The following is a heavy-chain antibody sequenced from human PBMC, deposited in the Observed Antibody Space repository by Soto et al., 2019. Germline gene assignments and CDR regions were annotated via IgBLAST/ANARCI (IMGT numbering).Heavy chain of an antibody. D-gene: IGHD3-22*01. V-gene: IGHV3-30-3*01. CDR1: GFTFSSYA. J-gene: IGHJ6*02. CDR2: ISYDGSNK. CDR3: ARDLFNTMIVVVTAGCMDV. Sequence: GGSLRLSCAASGFTFSSYAMHWVRQAPGKGLEWVAVISYDGSNKYYADSVKGRFTTSRDNSKNTLYLQMNSLRAEDTAVYYCARDLFNTMIVVVTAGCMDVWGQGTTVTVSS.